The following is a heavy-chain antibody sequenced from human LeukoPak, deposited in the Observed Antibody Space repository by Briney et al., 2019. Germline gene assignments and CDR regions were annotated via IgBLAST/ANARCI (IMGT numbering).Heavy chain of an antibody. J-gene: IGHJ5*02. D-gene: IGHD2-2*01. CDR2: ISSSSSTI. CDR1: AFTFSSYS. Sequence: GGSLRLSCADSAFTFSSYSMNWVRQAPGKGLEWVSYISSSSSTIYYADSVKGRLTISRGNAKNSLYLQMNSLRDEDTAVYYCARTFSRTPGWFDPWGQGTLVTVSS. CDR3: ARTFSRTPGWFDP. V-gene: IGHV3-48*02.